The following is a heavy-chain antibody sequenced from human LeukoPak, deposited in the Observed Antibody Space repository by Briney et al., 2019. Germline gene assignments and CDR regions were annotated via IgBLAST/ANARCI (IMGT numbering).Heavy chain of an antibody. CDR3: AREYGSGGWLETAFDI. V-gene: IGHV3-30*02. D-gene: IGHD6-19*01. J-gene: IGHJ3*02. CDR2: IRYDGSNK. Sequence: GGSLRLSCAASGFTFSSYGMHWVRQAPGKGLEWVAFIRYDGSNKYYADSVKGRFTISRDNSKNTLYLQMNSLRAEDTAVYYCAREYGSGGWLETAFDIWGQGTMVTVSS. CDR1: GFTFSSYG.